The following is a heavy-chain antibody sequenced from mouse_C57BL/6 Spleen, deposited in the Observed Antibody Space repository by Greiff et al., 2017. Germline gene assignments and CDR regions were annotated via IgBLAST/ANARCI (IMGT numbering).Heavy chain of an antibody. D-gene: IGHD1-1*01. CDR1: GYTFTSYW. V-gene: IGHV1-59*01. J-gene: IGHJ2*01. CDR3: ARYYYGSRYFDY. Sequence: VQLQQPGAELVRPGTSVKLSCKASGYTFTSYWMHWVKQRPGQGLAWIGVFDPSDSYTNYNQKFKGKATLTVDTSSSTAYMQLSSLTSEDSAVYYCARYYYGSRYFDYWGQGTTLTVSS. CDR2: FDPSDSYT.